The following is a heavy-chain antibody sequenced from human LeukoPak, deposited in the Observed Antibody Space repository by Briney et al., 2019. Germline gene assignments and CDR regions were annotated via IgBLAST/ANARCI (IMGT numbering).Heavy chain of an antibody. J-gene: IGHJ5*02. V-gene: IGHV3-21*01. D-gene: IGHD3-22*01. CDR1: GFTFSSYS. Sequence: GGSLRLSCAASGFTFSSYSMNWVRQAPGMGLEWVSSISSSSSYIYYADSVKDRFTISRDNAKNSLYLQMNSLRAEDTAVYYCARDGNYYDSSGYLKFDPWGQGTLVTVSS. CDR3: ARDGNYYDSSGYLKFDP. CDR2: ISSSSSYI.